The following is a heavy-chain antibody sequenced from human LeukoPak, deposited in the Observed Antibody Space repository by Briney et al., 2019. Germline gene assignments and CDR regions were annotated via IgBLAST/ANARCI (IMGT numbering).Heavy chain of an antibody. CDR1: GGSFSSYY. V-gene: IGHV4-34*01. Sequence: SETLSLTCAVYGGSFSSYYWSWIRQPPAKGLEWIGKITHSGNTNYNPSLKSRVAISVHTPKNQFSLNLTSVTAADTAVYYCARGNIPDYGDYHNWFDPWGQGTPVTVSS. CDR3: ARGNIPDYGDYHNWFDP. J-gene: IGHJ5*02. CDR2: ITHSGNT. D-gene: IGHD4-17*01.